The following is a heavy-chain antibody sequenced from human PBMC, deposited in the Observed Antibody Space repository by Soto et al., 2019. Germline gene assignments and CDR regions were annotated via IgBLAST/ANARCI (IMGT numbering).Heavy chain of an antibody. Sequence: QVQLVQSGAEVKNPGASVKVSCKASGYSFTSYGISWVRQAPGQGLEWMGWISGYNGKTNYAQKFQDRVTMTTDTSTTTAYMDLRSLTSDDTAVYYWARDRSNSEYWGQGTLVTVSS. D-gene: IGHD6-13*01. CDR2: ISGYNGKT. V-gene: IGHV1-18*01. CDR3: ARDRSNSEY. J-gene: IGHJ4*02. CDR1: GYSFTSYG.